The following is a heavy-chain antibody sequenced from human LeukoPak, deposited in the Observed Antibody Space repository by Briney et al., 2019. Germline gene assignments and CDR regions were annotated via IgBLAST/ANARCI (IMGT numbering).Heavy chain of an antibody. D-gene: IGHD2-2*01. CDR2: IIPIFGTA. J-gene: IGHJ6*03. CDR1: GGTFSSYA. CDR3: ARLEGYCSSTSCSYYMDV. Sequence: RASVKVSCKASGGTFSSYAISWVRQAPGQGLEWMGGIIPIFGTATYAQKFQGRVTITTDESTSTAYMELSSLRSEDTAVYYCARLEGYCSSTSCSYYMDVWGKGTTVTVSS. V-gene: IGHV1-69*05.